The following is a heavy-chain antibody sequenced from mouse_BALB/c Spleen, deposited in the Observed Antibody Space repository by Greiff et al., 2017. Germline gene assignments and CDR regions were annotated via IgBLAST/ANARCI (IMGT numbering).Heavy chain of an antibody. Sequence: EVMLVESGGGLVQPGGSLKLSCAASGFTFSSYGMSWVRQTPDKRLELVATINSNGGSTYYPDSVKGRFTISRDNAKNTLYLQMSSLKSEDTAMYYCARDVRYYGSSLYAMDYWGQGTSVTVSS. V-gene: IGHV5-6-3*01. D-gene: IGHD1-1*01. J-gene: IGHJ4*01. CDR2: INSNGGST. CDR1: GFTFSSYG. CDR3: ARDVRYYGSSLYAMDY.